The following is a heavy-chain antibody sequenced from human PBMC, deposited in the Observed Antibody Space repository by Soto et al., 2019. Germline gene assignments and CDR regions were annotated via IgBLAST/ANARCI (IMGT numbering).Heavy chain of an antibody. CDR3: ARTRLVLVPAALTNWLDP. CDR1: GYTFTSYG. Sequence: SVKVSCKASGYTFTSYGISWVRQAPGQGLEWMGGIIPIFGTANYAQKFQGRVTITADESTSTAYMELSSLRSEDTAVYYCARTRLVLVPAALTNWLDPGAREPWSPSPQ. J-gene: IGHJ5*02. V-gene: IGHV1-69*13. CDR2: IIPIFGTA. D-gene: IGHD2-2*01.